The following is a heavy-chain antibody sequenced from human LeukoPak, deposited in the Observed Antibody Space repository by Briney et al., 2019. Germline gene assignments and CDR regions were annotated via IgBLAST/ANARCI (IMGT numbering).Heavy chain of an antibody. CDR2: ISYSGST. J-gene: IGHJ5*02. Sequence: SETLSLTCTVSGGSISSSSYYWGWIRQPPGKGLEWIGSISYSGSTYYNPSLKSRVTISVDTSKNQFSLKLSSVTAADTAVYYCAREGYCSSTSCYIAGWFDPWGQGTLVTVSS. V-gene: IGHV4-39*07. CDR1: GGSISSSSYY. D-gene: IGHD2-2*01. CDR3: AREGYCSSTSCYIAGWFDP.